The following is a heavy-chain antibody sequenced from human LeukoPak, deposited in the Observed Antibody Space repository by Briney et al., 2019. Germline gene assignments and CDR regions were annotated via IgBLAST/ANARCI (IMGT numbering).Heavy chain of an antibody. V-gene: IGHV5-51*01. CDR1: GYSFTSYW. CDR2: IYPGDSDT. Sequence: GESLQISCKGSGYSFTSYWIGWVRQMPGKGLEWMGIIYPGDSDTRYSPSFQGQVTLSADKSISTAYLQWSSLKASDTAMYYCARPIDRHAPDAFDIWGQGTMVTVSS. CDR3: ARPIDRHAPDAFDI. J-gene: IGHJ3*02.